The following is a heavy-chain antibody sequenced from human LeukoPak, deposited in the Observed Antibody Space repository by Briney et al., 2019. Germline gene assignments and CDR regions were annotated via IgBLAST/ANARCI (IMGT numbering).Heavy chain of an antibody. Sequence: APVRVSCKASGYTCTSYGISWVRQAPGQGLEWMGWISAYNGNTNYAQKLQGRVTMTTDTSTSTAYMELRSLRSDDTAVYYCARGTEDTAMVTNYYYYMDVWGKGTTVTVSS. J-gene: IGHJ6*03. CDR1: GYTCTSYG. V-gene: IGHV1-18*01. D-gene: IGHD5-18*01. CDR2: ISAYNGNT. CDR3: ARGTEDTAMVTNYYYYMDV.